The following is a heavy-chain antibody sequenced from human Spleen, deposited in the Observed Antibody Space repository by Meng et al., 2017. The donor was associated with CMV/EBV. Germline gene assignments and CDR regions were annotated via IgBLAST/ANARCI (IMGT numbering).Heavy chain of an antibody. CDR1: GGSFRNYF. J-gene: IGHJ4*02. V-gene: IGHV4-59*01. CDR3: ARVTYYDFWSGPWYFDY. D-gene: IGHD3-3*01. CDR2: TYFTGSV. Sequence: SETLSLTCTVSGGSFRNYFWNWIRQYPGKRLEWIGYTYFTGSVNYTPSLRGRVTMSIDTSNNQFSLKLRSVTAADTAVYYCARVTYYDFWSGPWYFDYWGQGTLVTVSS.